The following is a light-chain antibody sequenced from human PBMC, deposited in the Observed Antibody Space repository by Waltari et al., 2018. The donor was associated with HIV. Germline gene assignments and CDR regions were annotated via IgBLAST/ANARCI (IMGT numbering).Light chain of an antibody. V-gene: IGLV2-14*03. CDR2: YVS. J-gene: IGLJ2*01. CDR1: SSDVGRYNS. CDR3: SSYTSSRTVV. Sequence: QSALTQPASVSGSPGQSITLPCTGASSDVGRYNSVSWYQHHPGKAPKLIIYYVSNRPSGVSNRFSGSKSGTTASLTISGLQAEDEADYYCSSYTSSRTVVFGGGTKLTVL.